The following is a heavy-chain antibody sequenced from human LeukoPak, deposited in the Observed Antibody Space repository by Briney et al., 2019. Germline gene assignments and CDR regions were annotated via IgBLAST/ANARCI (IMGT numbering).Heavy chain of an antibody. Sequence: GASVKVSCKASGYTFTDYYMHWVRQAPGQGLEWMGWINPDSGGPNYAQNFQGRVTMARDTSISTAYMELSRLKSDETAVYYCVRESSGILNYFDFWGQGTLVNVSS. CDR1: GYTFTDYY. J-gene: IGHJ4*02. CDR3: VRESSGILNYFDF. CDR2: INPDSGGP. V-gene: IGHV1-2*02. D-gene: IGHD3-22*01.